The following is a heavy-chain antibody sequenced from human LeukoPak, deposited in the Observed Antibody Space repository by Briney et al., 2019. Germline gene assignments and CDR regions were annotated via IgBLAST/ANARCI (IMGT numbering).Heavy chain of an antibody. CDR2: ISAYNGNT. CDR3: ARGVPFNTLTNYYGGSHIADY. J-gene: IGHJ4*02. V-gene: IGHV1-18*01. CDR1: GYTFTSYG. D-gene: IGHD4-23*01. Sequence: ASVKVSCEASGYTFTSYGISWVRQAPGQGLEWMGWISAYNGNTNYAQKLQGRVTMTTDTSTSTAYMELRSLRSDDTAVYYCARGVPFNTLTNYYGGSHIADYWGQGTLVTVSS.